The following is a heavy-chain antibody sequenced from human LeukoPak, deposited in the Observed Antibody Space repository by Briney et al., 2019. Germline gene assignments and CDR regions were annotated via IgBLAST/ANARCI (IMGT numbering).Heavy chain of an antibody. CDR3: AELGITMIGGV. D-gene: IGHD3-10*02. CDR2: ISSSGSTI. Sequence: GGSLRLSCAASGFTFSSYEMNWVRQAPGKGLEWVSYISSSGSTIYYADSVKGRFTIPRDNAKNSLYLQMNSLRAEDTAVYYCAELGITMIGGVRGKGTTVTISS. J-gene: IGHJ6*04. CDR1: GFTFSSYE. V-gene: IGHV3-48*03.